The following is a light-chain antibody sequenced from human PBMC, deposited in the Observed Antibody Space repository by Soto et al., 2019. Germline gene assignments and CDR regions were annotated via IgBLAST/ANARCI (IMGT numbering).Light chain of an antibody. CDR1: QTIPTY. V-gene: IGKV1-39*01. CDR2: AAS. Sequence: DIQMTQSPSSLSASVGDRVTITCRESQTIPTYLNWYQQPRGEAPKVXIYAASSLQSGVPSRGSGSGAGTDCTLTISSLQPEDFETDCCHQSFWTTITFGQGTRLEIK. J-gene: IGKJ5*01. CDR3: HQSFWTTIT.